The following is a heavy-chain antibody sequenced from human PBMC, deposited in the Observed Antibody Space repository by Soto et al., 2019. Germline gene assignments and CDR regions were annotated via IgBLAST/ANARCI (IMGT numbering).Heavy chain of an antibody. CDR3: TRDYDFWSGRYGMDV. CDR2: IRSKAYGGTT. V-gene: IGHV3-49*03. Sequence: GGSLRLSCTASGFTFGDYAMSWFRQAPGKGLEWVGFIRSKAYGGTTEYAASVKGRFTISRDDSKSIAYLQMNSLKTEDTAVYYCTRDYDFWSGRYGMDVWGQGTTVTSP. J-gene: IGHJ6*02. CDR1: GFTFGDYA. D-gene: IGHD3-3*01.